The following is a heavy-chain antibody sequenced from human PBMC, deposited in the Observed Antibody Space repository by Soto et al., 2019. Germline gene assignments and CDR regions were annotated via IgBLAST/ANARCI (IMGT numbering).Heavy chain of an antibody. D-gene: IGHD2-21*02. Sequence: ASVKVSCKASGYTFTSYGISWVRQAPGQGLEWMGWISAYNGNTNYAQKLQGRDTMTTDTSTSTAYMELRSLRSDDTAVYYFARVLYCGGDCYTYYYYGMDVWGQGTTVTVSS. CDR2: ISAYNGNT. J-gene: IGHJ6*02. V-gene: IGHV1-18*01. CDR1: GYTFTSYG. CDR3: ARVLYCGGDCYTYYYYGMDV.